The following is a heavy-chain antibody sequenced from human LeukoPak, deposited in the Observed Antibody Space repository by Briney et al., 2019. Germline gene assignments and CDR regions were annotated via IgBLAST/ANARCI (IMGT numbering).Heavy chain of an antibody. CDR2: ISSSGSTI. CDR3: ARDRFLDSGYYYYGMVV. CDR1: GFTFSDYY. V-gene: IGHV3-11*01. J-gene: IGHJ6*02. Sequence: GGSLRLSCAASGFTFSDYYMSWIRQAPGKGLEWVSYISSSGSTIYYADSVKGRFTISRDNAKNSLYLQMNSLRAEDTAVYYCARDRFLDSGYYYYGMVVWGQGTTVTVSS. D-gene: IGHD3-3*01.